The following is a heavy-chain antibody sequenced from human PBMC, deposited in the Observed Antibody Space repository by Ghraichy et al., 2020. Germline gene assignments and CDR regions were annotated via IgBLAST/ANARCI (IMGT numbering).Heavy chain of an antibody. Sequence: GSLRLSCAASGFSFGGYAMSWVRQAPGKGLEWVAAMGGTSFSAHYADSVKGRFTISRDNPKNTLYLQMNRLRAEDTAIYYCAKARFFDWLIDSWGQGTLVTVSS. CDR1: GFSFGGYA. CDR3: AKARFFDWLIDS. J-gene: IGHJ4*02. V-gene: IGHV3-23*01. CDR2: MGGTSFSA. D-gene: IGHD3-9*01.